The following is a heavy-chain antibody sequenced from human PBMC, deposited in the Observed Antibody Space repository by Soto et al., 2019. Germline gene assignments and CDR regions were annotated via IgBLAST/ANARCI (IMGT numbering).Heavy chain of an antibody. V-gene: IGHV3-30*04. D-gene: IGHD5-12*01. CDR2: ISHGGRFA. CDR3: ARGWGSGYVDIFY. Sequence: QEQLVESGGGVVQPGTSLRLSCAASEFTFSSYSMHWVRQAPGKGLEWVSVISHGGRFAYYPASVKGRFTISRDNSKNTVYLEMNSLITEDTGVYYCARGWGSGYVDIFYWGQGTLVTVSS. J-gene: IGHJ4*02. CDR1: EFTFSSYS.